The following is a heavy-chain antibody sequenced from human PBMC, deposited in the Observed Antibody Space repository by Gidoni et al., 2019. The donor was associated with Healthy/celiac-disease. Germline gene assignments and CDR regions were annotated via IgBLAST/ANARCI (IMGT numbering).Heavy chain of an antibody. CDR2: IYYSGST. V-gene: IGHV4-59*01. D-gene: IGHD1-1*01. Sequence: QVQLQESGPGLVKPSETLSLTCTVSGGSISSYYWSWIRQPPGKGLEWIGYIYYSGSTNYNPSLKSRVTISVDTSKNQFSLKLSSVTAADTAVYYCARARGDGNTRRGAFDIWGQGTMVTVSS. CDR3: ARARGDGNTRRGAFDI. J-gene: IGHJ3*02. CDR1: GGSISSYY.